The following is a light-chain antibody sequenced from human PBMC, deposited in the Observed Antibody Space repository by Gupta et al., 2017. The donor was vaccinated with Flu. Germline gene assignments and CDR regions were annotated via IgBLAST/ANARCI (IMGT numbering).Light chain of an antibody. CDR1: QSISNY. CDR3: QQSYSTPLWT. CDR2: RAS. Sequence: SSLSASVGDRGTITCRASQSISNYLNWYEKKPGEAPKLRVYRASSLQSGVPSRFSGSGSGTDFTLTISSRQPEDCASYFCQQSYSTPLWTFGHGTKVDIK. J-gene: IGKJ1*01. V-gene: IGKV1-39*01.